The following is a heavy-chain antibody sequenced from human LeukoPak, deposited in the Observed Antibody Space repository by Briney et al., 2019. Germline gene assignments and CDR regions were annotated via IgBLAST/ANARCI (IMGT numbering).Heavy chain of an antibody. V-gene: IGHV4-38-2*02. J-gene: IGHJ6*03. CDR1: GYSISSGYY. Sequence: SETLSLTCTVSGYSISSGYYWGWIRQPPGKGLEWIGSIYHSGSAYYNPSLKSRVTMSVDTSKNQFSLKLSSVTAADTAVYYCARDAGVPAAMRSYYYMDVWGKGTTVTISS. D-gene: IGHD2-2*01. CDR2: IYHSGSA. CDR3: ARDAGVPAAMRSYYYMDV.